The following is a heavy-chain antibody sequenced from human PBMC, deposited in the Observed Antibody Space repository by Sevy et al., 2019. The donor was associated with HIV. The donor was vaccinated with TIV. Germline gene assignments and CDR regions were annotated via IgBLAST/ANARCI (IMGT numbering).Heavy chain of an antibody. J-gene: IGHJ6*02. CDR3: ARDEPYDFWSGYSAYYYYYGMDV. D-gene: IGHD3-3*01. Sequence: PGGSLRLSCAASGFTFSSYAMHWVRQAPGKGLEWVAVISYDGSNKYCADSVKGRFTISRDNSKNTLYLQMNSLRAEDTAVYYCARDEPYDFWSGYSAYYYYYGMDVGGHGTTVTVSS. CDR1: GFTFSSYA. V-gene: IGHV3-30*04. CDR2: ISYDGSNK.